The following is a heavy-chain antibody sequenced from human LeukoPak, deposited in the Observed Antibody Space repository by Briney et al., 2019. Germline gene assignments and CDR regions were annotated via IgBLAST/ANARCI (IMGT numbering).Heavy chain of an antibody. D-gene: IGHD3-16*02. CDR2: IYYSGST. CDR1: GGSISSYY. Sequence: SETLSLTCTVSGGSISSYYWSWIRQPPGKGLEWIGYIYYSGSTNYNPSLKSRVTISVDTSKNQFSLKLSSVAAADTAVYYCARLWGYQRYFDYWGQGTLVTVSS. J-gene: IGHJ4*02. CDR3: ARLWGYQRYFDY. V-gene: IGHV4-59*01.